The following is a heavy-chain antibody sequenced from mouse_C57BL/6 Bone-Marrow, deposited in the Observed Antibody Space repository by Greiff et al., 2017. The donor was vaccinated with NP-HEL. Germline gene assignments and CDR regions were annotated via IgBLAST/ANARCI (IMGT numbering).Heavy chain of an antibody. Sequence: VHVKQSGPELVKPGASVKIPCKASGYTFTDYNMDWVKQSHGKSLEWIGDINPNNGGTIYNQKFKGKATLTVDKSSSTAYMELRSLTSEDTAGYYCARGGSSYGYFDVWGTGTTVTVSS. CDR2: INPNNGGT. CDR3: ARGGSSYGYFDV. V-gene: IGHV1-18*01. CDR1: GYTFTDYN. D-gene: IGHD1-1*01. J-gene: IGHJ1*03.